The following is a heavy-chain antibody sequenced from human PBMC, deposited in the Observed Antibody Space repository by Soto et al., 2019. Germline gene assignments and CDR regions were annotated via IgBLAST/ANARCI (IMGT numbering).Heavy chain of an antibody. D-gene: IGHD6-19*01. Sequence: VQLEQSGAEVKKAGSSVKVSCKASGGTFSSYAISWVRQAPGEGLEWMGGIIPIFGTANYAQKFQGRVTITADESTSTAYMELSSLRSEDTAVYYCASAVAGTVKAFDIWGQGTMVTVSS. CDR2: IIPIFGTA. CDR1: GGTFSSYA. J-gene: IGHJ3*02. V-gene: IGHV1-69*12. CDR3: ASAVAGTVKAFDI.